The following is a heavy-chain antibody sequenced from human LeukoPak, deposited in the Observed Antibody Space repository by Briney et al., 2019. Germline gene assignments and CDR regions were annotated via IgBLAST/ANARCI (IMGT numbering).Heavy chain of an antibody. CDR3: AKAEQGYSYGLDY. Sequence: GGSLRLSCAASGFTFSSYVMSWVRQAPGKGLEWVSAISGSGGSTYYADSVKGRFTISRDNSKNTLYLQMNSLRAEDTAVYYCAKAEQGYSYGLDYWSQGTLVTVSP. CDR1: GFTFSSYV. D-gene: IGHD5-18*01. V-gene: IGHV3-23*01. CDR2: ISGSGGST. J-gene: IGHJ4*02.